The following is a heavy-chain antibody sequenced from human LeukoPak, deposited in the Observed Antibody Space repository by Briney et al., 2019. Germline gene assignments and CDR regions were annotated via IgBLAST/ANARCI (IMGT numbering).Heavy chain of an antibody. CDR3: AALAVAGTMDWFDP. Sequence: SETLSLTCTVSGGSIGSYYWSWIRQPPGKGLEWIGYIYYSGSTNYNPSLKSRVTISVDTSKNQFSLKLSSVTAADTAVYYCAALAVAGTMDWFDPWGQGTLVTVSS. J-gene: IGHJ5*02. D-gene: IGHD6-19*01. CDR1: GGSIGSYY. CDR2: IYYSGST. V-gene: IGHV4-59*01.